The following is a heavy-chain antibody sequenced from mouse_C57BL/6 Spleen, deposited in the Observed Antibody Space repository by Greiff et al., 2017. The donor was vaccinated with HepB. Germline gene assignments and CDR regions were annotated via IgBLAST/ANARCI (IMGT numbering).Heavy chain of an antibody. V-gene: IGHV3-6*01. D-gene: IGHD1-1*01. CDR2: ISYDGSN. CDR3: ARATYYYGSSPLFDY. J-gene: IGHJ2*01. Sequence: DVQLQESGPGLVKPSQSLSLTCSVTGYSITSGYYWNWIRQFPGNKLEWMGYISYDGSNNYNPSLKNRISITRDTSKNQFFLKLNSVTTEDTATYYCARATYYYGSSPLFDYWGQGTTLTVSS. CDR1: GYSITSGYY.